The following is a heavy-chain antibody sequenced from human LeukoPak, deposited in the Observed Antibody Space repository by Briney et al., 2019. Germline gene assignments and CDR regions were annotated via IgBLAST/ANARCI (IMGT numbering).Heavy chain of an antibody. CDR3: ARGDGYNDAEYLQH. Sequence: GGSLRLSCAASGFTFSSYGMHWVRQAPGKGLEWVAVIWYDGSSKYYGDSVKGRFTISRDNSKKTLYLQMNRLRVEDTAVYYCARGDGYNDAEYLQHSGQGKLVT. V-gene: IGHV3-33*01. D-gene: IGHD5-24*01. CDR2: IWYDGSSK. J-gene: IGHJ1*01. CDR1: GFTFSSYG.